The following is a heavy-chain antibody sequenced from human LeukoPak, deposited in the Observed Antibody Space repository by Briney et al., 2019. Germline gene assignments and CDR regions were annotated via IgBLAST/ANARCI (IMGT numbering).Heavy chain of an antibody. Sequence: PSETLSLTCTVSGGSISSSSYYWGWIRQPPGKGLEWIGSIYYSGSTYYNPSLKSRVTISVDTSKNQFSLKLSSVTAADTAVYYCAREPYYYDSSGYFALYAFDIWGQGTMVTVSS. J-gene: IGHJ3*02. CDR3: AREPYYYDSSGYFALYAFDI. CDR2: IYYSGST. V-gene: IGHV4-39*07. D-gene: IGHD3-22*01. CDR1: GGSISSSSYY.